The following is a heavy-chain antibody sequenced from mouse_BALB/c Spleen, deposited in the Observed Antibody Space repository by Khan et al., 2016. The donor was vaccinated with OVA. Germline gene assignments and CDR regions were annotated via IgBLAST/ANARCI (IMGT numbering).Heavy chain of an antibody. CDR1: GYTFTSNT. Sequence: QVQLQQPGAELARPGASVKMSCKASGYTFTSNTMHWLKQRPGQGLEWIGYINPGSSYTNYNQNFKDKATLTADKSSSTAYMQLSSLTSEDSAVYYCARRTTVYTLGYWGQGTSVTVSS. V-gene: IGHV1-4*01. J-gene: IGHJ4*01. CDR2: INPGSSYT. CDR3: ARRTTVYTLGY. D-gene: IGHD1-1*01.